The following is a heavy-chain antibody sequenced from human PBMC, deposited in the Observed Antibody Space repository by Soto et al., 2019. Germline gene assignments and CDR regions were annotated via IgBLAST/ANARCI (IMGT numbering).Heavy chain of an antibody. Sequence: PGGSLRLSCEASGFIFSSYAMNWVRQAPGKGLQWVSSITGSSDYTSYIASVKGRFTISRDNSKNTVYLQMNNLRADDTAVYYCAKATTMVAVTKDYYNGMDVWGQGTTVTVSS. J-gene: IGHJ6*02. D-gene: IGHD5-12*01. CDR2: ITGSSDYT. CDR1: GFIFSSYA. CDR3: AKATTMVAVTKDYYNGMDV. V-gene: IGHV3-23*01.